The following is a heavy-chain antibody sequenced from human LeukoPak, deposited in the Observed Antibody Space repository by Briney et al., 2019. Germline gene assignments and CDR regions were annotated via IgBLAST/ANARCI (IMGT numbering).Heavy chain of an antibody. CDR1: GYTFTNYA. Sequence: ASVKVSCKASGYTFTNYAIHWVRQAPGQRLEWMGWISAGTGDTKYSQNFQGRVTITRDTSASTVYMELSSLRSEDTVVYYCARYGDYAHDYWGQGTLVSVSS. V-gene: IGHV1-3*01. CDR3: ARYGDYAHDY. D-gene: IGHD4-17*01. CDR2: ISAGTGDT. J-gene: IGHJ4*02.